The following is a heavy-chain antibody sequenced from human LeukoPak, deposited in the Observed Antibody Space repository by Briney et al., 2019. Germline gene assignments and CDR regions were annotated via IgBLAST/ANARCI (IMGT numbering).Heavy chain of an antibody. CDR3: ATYTHWVAGDV. CDR1: GFSFSDSW. CDR2: MNQDGSAK. J-gene: IGHJ6*02. D-gene: IGHD3-16*01. V-gene: IGHV3-7*01. Sequence: GGSLRLSCAASGFSFSDSWMSWVRQAPGKGLEWVANMNQDGSAKGYVDSVKGRFTIPRDNARNSLYLQMSSLRPEDTAVYYCATYTHWVAGDVWGQGTTVTVSS.